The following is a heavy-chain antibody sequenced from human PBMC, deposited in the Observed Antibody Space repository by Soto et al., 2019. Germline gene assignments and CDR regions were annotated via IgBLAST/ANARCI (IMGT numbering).Heavy chain of an antibody. V-gene: IGHV1-2*04. Sequence: ASVKVSCKASGYTFTGYYMHWVRQAPGQGLEWMGWINPNSGGTNYAQKFQGWVTMTRDTSISTAYMELSRLRSDDTAVYYCARGGSGSYYRYGMDVWGQGTTVTVSS. CDR2: INPNSGGT. J-gene: IGHJ6*02. CDR3: ARGGSGSYYRYGMDV. D-gene: IGHD3-10*01. CDR1: GYTFTGYY.